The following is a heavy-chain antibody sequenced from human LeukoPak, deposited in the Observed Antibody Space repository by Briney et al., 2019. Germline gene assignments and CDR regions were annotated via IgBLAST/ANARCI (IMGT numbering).Heavy chain of an antibody. Sequence: SETLSLTCTVSGGSISSSSYYWGWIRQPPGKGLEWIGSIYYSGSTYYNPSLKSRVTISVDTSKNQFSLKLSSVTAADTAVYYCARPGGTRRELDYWGQGTLVTVSS. CDR2: IYYSGST. V-gene: IGHV4-39*01. J-gene: IGHJ4*02. CDR1: GGSISSSSYY. D-gene: IGHD1-7*01. CDR3: ARPGGTRRELDY.